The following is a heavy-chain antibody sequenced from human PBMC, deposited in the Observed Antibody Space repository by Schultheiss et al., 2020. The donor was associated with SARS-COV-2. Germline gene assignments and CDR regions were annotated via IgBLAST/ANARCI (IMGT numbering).Heavy chain of an antibody. CDR1: GFTFSSYG. CDR3: VRDRSWWTPYNCFDL. CDR2: IRSSGRDI. Sequence: GGSLKISCAASGFTFSSYGMHWVRQAPGKGLEFVASIRSSGRDIYYADSMQGRFTASRDNANNSLYLQMHSLRVEDTAVYYCVRDRSWWTPYNCFDLWGRGTLVTVSS. D-gene: IGHD2-15*01. V-gene: IGHV3-21*01. J-gene: IGHJ5*02.